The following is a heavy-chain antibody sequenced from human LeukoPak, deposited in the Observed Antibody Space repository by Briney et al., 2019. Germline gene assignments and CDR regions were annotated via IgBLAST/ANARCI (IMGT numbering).Heavy chain of an antibody. V-gene: IGHV4-34*01. CDR2: INHSGST. D-gene: IGHD1-26*01. CDR3: ARGWELLTFDY. CDR1: GFTFSSYW. Sequence: PGGSLRLSCAASGFTFSSYWMSWVRQAPGKGLEWIGEINHSGSTNYNPSLKSRVTISVDTSKNQFSLKLSSVTAADTAVYYCARGWELLTFDYWGQGTLVTVSS. J-gene: IGHJ4*02.